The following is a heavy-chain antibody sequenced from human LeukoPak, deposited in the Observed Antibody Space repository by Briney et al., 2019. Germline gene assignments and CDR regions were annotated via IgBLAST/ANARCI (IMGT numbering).Heavy chain of an antibody. D-gene: IGHD3-22*01. Sequence: GGSLRLSCTAPGFTFSSYAMSWVRQAPGKGLEWVGRIKSKTDGGTTDYAAPVKGRFTISRDDSKNTLYLQMNSLKTEDTAVYYCTTDFTPYSSGYYYPFDYWGQGTLVTVSS. CDR3: TTDFTPYSSGYYYPFDY. CDR1: GFTFSSYA. CDR2: IKSKTDGGTT. V-gene: IGHV3-15*01. J-gene: IGHJ4*02.